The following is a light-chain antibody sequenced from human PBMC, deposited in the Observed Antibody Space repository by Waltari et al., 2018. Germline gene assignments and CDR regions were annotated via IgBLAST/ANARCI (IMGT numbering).Light chain of an antibody. CDR3: AAWDDSLNGPV. Sequence: QSVLTQPPSASGTPGQRVTISCSGSSSNIGSNTVNWYQQLPGTAPKLLIYSNNQRPSGVPDRFSGSKSGTSASRAISGLQSEDEADYYCAAWDDSLNGPVCGGGTKLTVL. CDR1: SSNIGSNT. J-gene: IGLJ3*02. CDR2: SNN. V-gene: IGLV1-44*01.